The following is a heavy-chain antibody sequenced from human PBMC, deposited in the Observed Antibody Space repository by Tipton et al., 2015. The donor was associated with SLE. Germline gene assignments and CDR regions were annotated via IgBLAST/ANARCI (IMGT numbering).Heavy chain of an antibody. J-gene: IGHJ6*02. Sequence: TLFLTCTVSGGSISSSYWSWIRQPPGRGLEWIGSMYYNGPTYYNPSLKSRVTISVDTSKIHFSLNLSSVTAADTAVYYCARQRTIGGKDYGMDVWGQGTTVTVSS. CDR1: GGSISSSY. V-gene: IGHV4-59*08. CDR2: MYYNGPT. D-gene: IGHD3-16*01. CDR3: ARQRTIGGKDYGMDV.